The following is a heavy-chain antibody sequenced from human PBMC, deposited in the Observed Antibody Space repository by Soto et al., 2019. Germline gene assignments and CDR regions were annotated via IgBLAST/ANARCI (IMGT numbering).Heavy chain of an antibody. CDR2: IYYSGST. V-gene: IGHV4-31*03. Sequence: PSDTLSLTCTVSGGSVSSGSYYWSWIRQPPGKGPEWIGYIYYSGSTYYNPSLKSRVTISVDTSKNQFSLKLSSVTAADTAVYYCARVSRRFWSGYLGYYYMDVWGKGTTVTVSS. D-gene: IGHD3-3*01. CDR3: ARVSRRFWSGYLGYYYMDV. CDR1: GGSVSSGSYY. J-gene: IGHJ6*03.